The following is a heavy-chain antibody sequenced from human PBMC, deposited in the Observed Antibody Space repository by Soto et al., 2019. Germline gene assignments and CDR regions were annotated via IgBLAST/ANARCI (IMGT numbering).Heavy chain of an antibody. J-gene: IGHJ5*02. D-gene: IGHD2-2*01. CDR1: GFTFSSYS. CDR3: ARDPHPETVPAAMSSFDP. Sequence: EVQLVESGGGLVKPGGSLRLSCAASGFTFSSYSMNWVRQAPGKRLEWVSSISSSSSYIYYSDSVKGRFTMSRDNAKNSLYLQMNSLRAEHTAVYYCARDPHPETVPAAMSSFDPWGQGTLVTVSS. V-gene: IGHV3-21*01. CDR2: ISSSSSYI.